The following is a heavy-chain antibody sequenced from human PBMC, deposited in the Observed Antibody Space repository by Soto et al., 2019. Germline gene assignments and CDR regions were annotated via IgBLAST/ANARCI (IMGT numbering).Heavy chain of an antibody. CDR2: IKSKTSGGTI. CDR1: GFTFSPAW. D-gene: IGHD3-22*01. CDR3: VADVPNRSGYVPIDY. V-gene: IGHV3-15*01. Sequence: GGSLRLSCEASGFTFSPAWMIWVRQAPGKGLEWVGLIKSKTSGGTIDYAAPVKGRFTISRDDSEKTLYLQMNSLRAEDTAVYYCVADVPNRSGYVPIDYWGQGILVTVSS. J-gene: IGHJ4*02.